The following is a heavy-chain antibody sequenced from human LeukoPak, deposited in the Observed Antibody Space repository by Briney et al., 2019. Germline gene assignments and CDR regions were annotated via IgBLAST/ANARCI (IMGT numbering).Heavy chain of an antibody. CDR2: ITRKDAI. CDR3: ARGTYYSGSGPGNWFDP. CDR1: GFSVSDYH. Sequence: GGSLRLSCTASGFSVSDYHMNWIRQSPGKGLEWVSHITRKDAIEYADSVRGRFTISRDNANNLLYLQMDSLRPEDTAVYYCARGTYYSGSGPGNWFDPWGHGTLVTVSS. J-gene: IGHJ5*02. V-gene: IGHV3-11*01. D-gene: IGHD3-10*01.